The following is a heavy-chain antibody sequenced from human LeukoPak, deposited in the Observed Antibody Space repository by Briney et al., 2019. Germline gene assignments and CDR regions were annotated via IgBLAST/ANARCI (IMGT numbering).Heavy chain of an antibody. CDR3: ARDGLRITMVRGVIPKDLYYFDY. J-gene: IGHJ4*02. Sequence: GRSLRLSCAASGFTFSSYGMHWVRQAPGKGLEWVAVIWYDGSNKYYADSVKGRFTISRDNYKNTLYLQMNSLRAEDTAVYYCARDGLRITMVRGVIPKDLYYFDYWGQGTLVTVSS. V-gene: IGHV3-33*01. D-gene: IGHD3-10*01. CDR1: GFTFSSYG. CDR2: IWYDGSNK.